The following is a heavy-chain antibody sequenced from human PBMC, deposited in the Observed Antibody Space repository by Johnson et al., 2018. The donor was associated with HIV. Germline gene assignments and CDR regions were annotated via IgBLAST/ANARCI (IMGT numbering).Heavy chain of an antibody. D-gene: IGHD3-22*01. CDR2: SRNKANSHTT. CDR1: GFTFSDYY. CDR3: ARGSSGQMNGALDI. Sequence: MLLVESGGGLVQPGDSLRLSCAASGFTFSDYYMSWIRQAPGKGLEWVGRSRNKANSHTTEYAASVKGRFTISRDDSKNTLYLQLNSLRPDDTAVYYCARGSSGQMNGALDIWGQGTMVIVSS. V-gene: IGHV3-72*01. J-gene: IGHJ3*02.